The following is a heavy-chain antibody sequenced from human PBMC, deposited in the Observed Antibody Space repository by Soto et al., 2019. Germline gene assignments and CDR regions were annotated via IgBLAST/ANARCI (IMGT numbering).Heavy chain of an antibody. CDR2: INHSGST. V-gene: IGHV4-34*01. CDR1: GGSFSGYY. Sequence: QVQLQQWGAGLLKPSETLSLTCAVYGGSFSGYYWSWIRQPTGKGLEWIGEINHSGSTNYNPSLKSRVTISVDTSKNQFSLKLSSVTAADTAVYYCARALRLANWFDPWGQGTLVTVSS. D-gene: IGHD2-15*01. J-gene: IGHJ5*02. CDR3: ARALRLANWFDP.